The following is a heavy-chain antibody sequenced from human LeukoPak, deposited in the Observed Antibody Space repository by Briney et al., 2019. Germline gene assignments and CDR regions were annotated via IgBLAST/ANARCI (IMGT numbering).Heavy chain of an antibody. CDR1: GGSFSGYY. Sequence: SETLSLTCAVYGGSFSGYYWSWIRQPPGKGLEWIGEINHSGSTNYNPSLKSRVTISVDTSKNQFSLKLSSVTAADTAVYYCAREIDYFWSGYFEFYYYYMDVWGKGTTVTVSS. CDR2: INHSGST. D-gene: IGHD3-3*01. V-gene: IGHV4-34*01. J-gene: IGHJ6*03. CDR3: AREIDYFWSGYFEFYYYYMDV.